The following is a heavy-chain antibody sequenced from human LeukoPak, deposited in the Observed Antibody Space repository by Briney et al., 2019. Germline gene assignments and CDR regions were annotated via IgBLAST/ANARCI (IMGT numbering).Heavy chain of an antibody. CDR2: IIPIFGTA. J-gene: IGHJ6*02. V-gene: IGHV1-69*13. D-gene: IGHD6-6*01. CDR3: ARVSIAARLNYYYGMDV. Sequence: ASVKVSCKASGYTFTSNYIHWVRQAPGQGLEWMGGIIPIFGTANYAQKFQGRVTITADESTSTAYMELSSLRSEDTAVYYCARVSIAARLNYYYGMDVWGQGTTVTVSS. CDR1: GYTFTSNY.